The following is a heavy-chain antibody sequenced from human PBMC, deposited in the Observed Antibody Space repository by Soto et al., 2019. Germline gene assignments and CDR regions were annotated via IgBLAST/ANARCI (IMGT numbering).Heavy chain of an antibody. CDR3: ARVPPPDYGDYANYFDS. CDR1: GGSVSSGSYY. V-gene: IGHV4-61*01. CDR2: IYYSGST. D-gene: IGHD4-17*01. Sequence: SETLSLTCTVSGGSVSSGSYYWSWIRQPPGKGLEWIGYIYYSGSTNYNPSLKSRVTISVDTSKNQFSLKLSSVTAADTAVYYCARVPPPDYGDYANYFDSRGHGPLVTVS. J-gene: IGHJ4*01.